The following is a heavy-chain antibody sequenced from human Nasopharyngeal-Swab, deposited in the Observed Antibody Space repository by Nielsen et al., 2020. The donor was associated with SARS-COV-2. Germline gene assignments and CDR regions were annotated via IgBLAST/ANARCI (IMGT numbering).Heavy chain of an antibody. D-gene: IGHD2/OR15-2a*01. CDR3: ARPGYFGMPAVGYDAFHI. CDR1: GGSITSYY. V-gene: IGHV4-59*01. J-gene: IGHJ3*02. CDR2: IYYSGTT. Sequence: SETLSLTFTVSGGSITSYYWSWIRQPPGQGLEWIGFIYYSGTTNYNPSLKSRVTISVDTSQNQFSLKLSSVTAADTAVYYCARPGYFGMPAVGYDAFHIWGQGTMVTVSS.